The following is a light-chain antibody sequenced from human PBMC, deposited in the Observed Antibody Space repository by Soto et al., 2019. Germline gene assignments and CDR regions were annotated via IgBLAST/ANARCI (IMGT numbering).Light chain of an antibody. CDR1: QSVSSSY. CDR3: QQYGSSQWT. CDR2: GAS. V-gene: IGKV3-20*01. J-gene: IGKJ1*01. Sequence: EKVLKQSACALSLSPGERATLSCRASQSVSSSYLAWYQQKPGQAPRLLIYGASSRATGIPDRFSGSGSGTDFTLTISRLEPEDFAVYYCQQYGSSQWTFGQGTKVDIK.